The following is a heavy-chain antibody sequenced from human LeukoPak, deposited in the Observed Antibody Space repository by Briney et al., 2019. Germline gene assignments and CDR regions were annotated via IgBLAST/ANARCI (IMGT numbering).Heavy chain of an antibody. J-gene: IGHJ4*02. CDR2: ISYDGSNK. Sequence: PGRSLRLSCAASGFTFSSYAMHWVRQAPGKGLEWVAVISYDGSNKYYADSVKGRFTISRDNSKNTLYLQMNSLRAEDTAVYYCARDGAAADCFDYWGQGTLVTVSS. D-gene: IGHD6-13*01. V-gene: IGHV3-30-3*01. CDR3: ARDGAAADCFDY. CDR1: GFTFSSYA.